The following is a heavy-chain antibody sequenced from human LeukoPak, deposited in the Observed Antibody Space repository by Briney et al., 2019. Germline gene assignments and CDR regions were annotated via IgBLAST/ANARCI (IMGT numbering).Heavy chain of an antibody. Sequence: GGSLRLSCAASGFTFSSYAMHWVRQAPGKGLEWVSSISSSSSYIYYADSVKGRFTISRDNAKNSLYLQMNSLRVEDTAVYYCARPAVAGLRAGGYDYWGQGTLVTVSS. V-gene: IGHV3-21*01. CDR1: GFTFSSYA. J-gene: IGHJ4*02. D-gene: IGHD6-19*01. CDR2: ISSSSSYI. CDR3: ARPAVAGLRAGGYDY.